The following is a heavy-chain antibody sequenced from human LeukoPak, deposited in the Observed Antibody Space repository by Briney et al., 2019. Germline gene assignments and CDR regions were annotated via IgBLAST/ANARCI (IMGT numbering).Heavy chain of an antibody. CDR3: ARRPGSSGWYLWYFDL. Sequence: GESLKISCKGSGYSFTSYWIGWVRQMPGKGLEWMGIIYPGDSDTRYSPSFQGQVTISADKSISTAYLQWSSLKASDTAMYYCARRPGSSGWYLWYFDLWGRGTLVTASS. V-gene: IGHV5-51*01. CDR1: GYSFTSYW. CDR2: IYPGDSDT. D-gene: IGHD6-19*01. J-gene: IGHJ2*01.